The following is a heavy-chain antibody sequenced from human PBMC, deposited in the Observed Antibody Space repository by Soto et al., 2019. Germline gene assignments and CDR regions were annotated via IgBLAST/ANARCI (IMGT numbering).Heavy chain of an antibody. CDR1: GGSISSSNL. D-gene: IGHD6-13*01. CDR2: IYYSGST. CDR3: ARRERAAGTDWWFDP. V-gene: IGHV4-39*01. J-gene: IGHJ5*02. Sequence: SETLSLTCAVSGGSISSSNLWSWVRQPPGKGLEWIGSIYYSGSTYYSPSLKSRVTISVDTSKNQFSLKLSSVTAADTAVYYCARRERAAGTDWWFDPWGQGTLVTVSS.